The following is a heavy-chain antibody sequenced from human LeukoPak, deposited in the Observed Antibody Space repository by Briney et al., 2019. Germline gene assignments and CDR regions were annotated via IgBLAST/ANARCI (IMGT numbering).Heavy chain of an antibody. CDR2: IYYGGST. Sequence: SETLSLTCTVSGGSISSSSYYWGWIRQPPGKGLEWIGSIYYGGSTYYNPSLKSRATISVDTSKNQFSLKLSSVTAADTAVYYCARKRGSGKANFDYWGQGTLVTVSS. CDR3: ARKRGSGKANFDY. CDR1: GGSISSSSYY. J-gene: IGHJ4*02. V-gene: IGHV4-39*01. D-gene: IGHD1-26*01.